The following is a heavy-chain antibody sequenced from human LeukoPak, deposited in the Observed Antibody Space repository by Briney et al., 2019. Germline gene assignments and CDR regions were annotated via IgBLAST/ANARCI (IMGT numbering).Heavy chain of an antibody. V-gene: IGHV7-4-1*02. CDR3: AREPTRPDRYSSSWYGSWFDP. Sequence: ASVKVSCKASGYTFTSYAMNWVRQAPGQGLEWMGWINTNTGNPTYAQGFTGRFVFSLDTSVSTAYLQISSLKAEDTAVYYCAREPTRPDRYSSSWYGSWFDPWGQGTLVTVSS. J-gene: IGHJ5*02. CDR1: GYTFTSYA. CDR2: INTNTGNP. D-gene: IGHD6-13*01.